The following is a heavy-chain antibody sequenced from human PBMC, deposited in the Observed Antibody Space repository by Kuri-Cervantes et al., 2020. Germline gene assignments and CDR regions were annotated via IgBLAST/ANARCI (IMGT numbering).Heavy chain of an antibody. CDR2: INAGNGNT. CDR3: ARTHYYGSGSYTQRDY. V-gene: IGHV1-3*01. Sequence: ASVKVSCKASGCTFSSYAMHWVRQAPGQRLEWMGWINAGNGNTKYSQKFQGRVTITRDTSASTAYMELSSLRSEDTAVYYCARTHYYGSGSYTQRDYWGQGTLVTVSS. CDR1: GCTFSSYA. D-gene: IGHD3-10*01. J-gene: IGHJ4*02.